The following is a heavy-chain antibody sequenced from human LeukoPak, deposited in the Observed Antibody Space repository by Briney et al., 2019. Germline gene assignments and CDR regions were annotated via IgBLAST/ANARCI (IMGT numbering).Heavy chain of an antibody. CDR2: IYYSGST. D-gene: IGHD6-6*01. CDR3: ARRDSSSSPFFDY. Sequence: SETLSLTCTVSGGSISGSNYYWGRIRQPPGKGLEWIGSIYYSGSTYYSPSLKSRVTISVDTSKNQFSLKLNSVTAADTAVYYCARRDSSSSPFFDYWGQGTLVTVSS. J-gene: IGHJ4*02. V-gene: IGHV4-39*01. CDR1: GGSISGSNYY.